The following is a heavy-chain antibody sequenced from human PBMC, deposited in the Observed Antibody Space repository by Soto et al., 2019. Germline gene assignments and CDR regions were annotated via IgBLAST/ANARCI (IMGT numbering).Heavy chain of an antibody. CDR1: GFTFSGYW. V-gene: IGHV3-7*03. D-gene: IGHD3-9*01. Sequence: GGSLRLSCAASGFTFSGYWMSWVRQAPGKGLEWVANIKQDGSEKYYVDSVKGRFTISRDNAKNSLYLQMNSLRAEDTAVYYCARDPLTPDYWGQGTQVTVSS. CDR3: ARDPLTPDY. J-gene: IGHJ4*02. CDR2: IKQDGSEK.